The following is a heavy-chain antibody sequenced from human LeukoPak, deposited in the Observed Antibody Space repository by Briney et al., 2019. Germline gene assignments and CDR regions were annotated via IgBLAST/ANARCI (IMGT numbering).Heavy chain of an antibody. Sequence: SETLSLTCAVYGGSFSGYYWSWIRQPPGKGLDWIGEINHSGSTNYNPSLKSRVTISVDTSKNQFSLKLSSVTAADTAVYYCARGKDIVVVPATYYYYYMDVWGKGTTVTVSS. D-gene: IGHD2-2*01. V-gene: IGHV4-34*01. CDR2: INHSGST. CDR3: ARGKDIVVVPATYYYYYMDV. CDR1: GGSFSGYY. J-gene: IGHJ6*03.